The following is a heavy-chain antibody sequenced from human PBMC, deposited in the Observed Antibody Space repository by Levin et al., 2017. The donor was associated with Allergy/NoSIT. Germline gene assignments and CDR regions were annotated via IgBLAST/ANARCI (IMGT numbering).Heavy chain of an antibody. CDR1: GFTFSTYS. CDR2: ISTSSSTI. V-gene: IGHV3-48*01. J-gene: IGHJ3*02. CDR3: ARGYSSGRKAFDI. D-gene: IGHD6-19*01. Sequence: GGSLRLSCAASGFTFSTYSMNWVRQAPGKGLEWVSYISTSSSTIYYVDSVKGRFTISRDNAENALYLQMNSLRAEDTAVYYCARGYSSGRKAFDIWGQGTMVTVSS.